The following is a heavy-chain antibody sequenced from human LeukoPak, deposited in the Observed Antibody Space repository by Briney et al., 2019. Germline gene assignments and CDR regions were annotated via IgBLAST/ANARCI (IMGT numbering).Heavy chain of an antibody. D-gene: IGHD3-22*01. CDR2: IYYSGST. V-gene: IGHV4-30-4*01. Sequence: SQTLSLTCTVSGGSISSGDYYWSWIRQPXGKGLEWIGYIYYSGSTYYNPSLKSRVTISVDTSKNQFSLKLSSVTAADTAVYYCARAVSSGYYYQYYFDYWGQGTLVTVSS. CDR1: GGSISSGDYY. J-gene: IGHJ4*02. CDR3: ARAVSSGYYYQYYFDY.